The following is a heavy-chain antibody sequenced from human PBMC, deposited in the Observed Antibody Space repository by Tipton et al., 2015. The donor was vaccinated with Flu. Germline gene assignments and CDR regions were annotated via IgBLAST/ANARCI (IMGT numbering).Heavy chain of an antibody. J-gene: IGHJ4*02. CDR2: IGNGGTTA. V-gene: IGHV3-48*03. Sequence: SLRLSCAASGFRFSNYGFSWVRQVPGKGLEWVAYIGNGGTTAFYADSVKDRFTVSRDNTKKSLYLQLNSLRAEDTAIYYCATLTGDDYWGQGIMVTVSS. CDR1: GFRFSNYG. D-gene: IGHD7-27*01. CDR3: ATLTGDDY.